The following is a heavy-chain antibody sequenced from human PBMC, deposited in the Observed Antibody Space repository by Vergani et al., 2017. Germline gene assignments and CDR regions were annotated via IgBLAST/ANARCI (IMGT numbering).Heavy chain of an antibody. CDR3: ARGASGDYVSSFDY. CDR1: GFTFSSYA. D-gene: IGHD4-17*01. V-gene: IGHV3-30-3*01. Sequence: QVQLVEFGGGVVQPGRSLRLSCAASGFTFSSYAMHWVRQAPGKGLEWVAVISYDGSNKYYADPVKGRFTISRDNSKNTLYLQMNSLRAEDTAVYYCARGASGDYVSSFDYWGQGTLVTVSS. CDR2: ISYDGSNK. J-gene: IGHJ4*02.